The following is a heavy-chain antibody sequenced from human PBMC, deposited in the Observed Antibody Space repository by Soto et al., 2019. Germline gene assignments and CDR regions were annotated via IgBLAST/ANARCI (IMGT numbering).Heavy chain of an antibody. CDR1: GYTFTSYG. D-gene: IGHD2-21*01. J-gene: IGHJ4*02. Sequence: ASVKVSCKASGYTFTSYGISWVRQAPGQGLEWMGWINAYNGNTNYAQKLQGRVTMTTDTSTSTAYMELRSLRDDDTAVYYCARGRGYCGGTNCYLDYWGQGALVTVSS. CDR2: INAYNGNT. CDR3: ARGRGYCGGTNCYLDY. V-gene: IGHV1-18*01.